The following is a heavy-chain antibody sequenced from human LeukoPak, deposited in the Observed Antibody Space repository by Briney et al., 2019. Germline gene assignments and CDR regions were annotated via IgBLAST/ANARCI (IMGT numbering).Heavy chain of an antibody. J-gene: IGHJ4*02. CDR2: INHSGST. CDR1: GFSLSDYG. CDR3: ARQPLREVVPPQPDY. V-gene: IGHV4-34*01. Sequence: GSLRLSCSASGFSLSDYGMSWVRQAPGKGLEWIGEINHSGSTNYNPSLKSRVTISVDTSKNQFSLKLSSVTAADTAVYYCARQPLREVVPPQPDYWGQGTLVTVSS. D-gene: IGHD2-2*01.